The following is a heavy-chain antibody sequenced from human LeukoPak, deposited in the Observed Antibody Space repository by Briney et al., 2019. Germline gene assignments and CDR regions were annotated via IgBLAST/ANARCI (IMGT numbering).Heavy chain of an antibody. Sequence: GGSLRLSCAASGFTFSSYAMSWVRQAPGKGLEWVSSASGSGGSTYYADSVKGRFTISRDNSKNTLYLQMNSLRAEDTAVYYCARDSTVGGPTHFDHWGQGTLVTVSS. CDR2: ASGSGGST. CDR3: ARDSTVGGPTHFDH. CDR1: GFTFSSYA. J-gene: IGHJ4*02. D-gene: IGHD3-16*01. V-gene: IGHV3-23*01.